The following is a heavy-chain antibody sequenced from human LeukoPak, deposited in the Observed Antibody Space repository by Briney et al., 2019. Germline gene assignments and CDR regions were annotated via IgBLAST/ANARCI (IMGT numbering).Heavy chain of an antibody. Sequence: GRSLRLSCAASGFTFSSHGMHWVRQAPGKGLEWVAVIWYDGSNKFYADSARGRFTISRDNSKNTLYVQMNSLRAEDTAVYYCARGRGSGWYDAFDIWGQGTMVTVSS. D-gene: IGHD6-19*01. CDR2: IWYDGSNK. J-gene: IGHJ3*02. CDR3: ARGRGSGWYDAFDI. CDR1: GFTFSSHG. V-gene: IGHV3-33*01.